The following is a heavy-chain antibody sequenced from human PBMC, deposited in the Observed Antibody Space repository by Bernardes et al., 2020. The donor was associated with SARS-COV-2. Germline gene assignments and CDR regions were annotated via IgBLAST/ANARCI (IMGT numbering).Heavy chain of an antibody. D-gene: IGHD3-10*01. CDR3: ARVLWFGELTGDLDY. Sequence: GGSLRLSCAASGFTFSSYSMNWVRQAPGKGLEWVSSISSSSSYIYYADSVKGRFTISRDNAKNSLYLQMNSLRAEDTAVYYCARVLWFGELTGDLDYWGQGTLVTVSS. J-gene: IGHJ4*02. V-gene: IGHV3-21*01. CDR2: ISSSSSYI. CDR1: GFTFSSYS.